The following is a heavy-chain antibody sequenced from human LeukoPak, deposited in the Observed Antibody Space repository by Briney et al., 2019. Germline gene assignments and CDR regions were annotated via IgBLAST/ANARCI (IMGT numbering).Heavy chain of an antibody. D-gene: IGHD6-6*01. Sequence: SVKVSCKAAAYTFTYYYMHCVRHAPGHGLEWMGIINHSSGSRSYAQKFQGRVTMTSDTSTSTVYMDVSSLKSDDTAVYYCATIAASDAKYFQHWGQGTLVTVSS. CDR3: ATIAASDAKYFQH. V-gene: IGHV1-46*01. CDR2: INHSSGSR. CDR1: AYTFTYYY. J-gene: IGHJ1*01.